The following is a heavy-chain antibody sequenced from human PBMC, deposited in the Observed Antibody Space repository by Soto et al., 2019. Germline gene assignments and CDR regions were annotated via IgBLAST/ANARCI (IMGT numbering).Heavy chain of an antibody. D-gene: IGHD3-16*01. CDR3: ARQITTEGQGGDNWFDS. Sequence: PXESLSLPGTVSGGSIGSSRYYWGWIRQPPGKVLESIGGIYYSWSTYYNPSLKSRVTISVDTSKNQFSLKLSSVKAADTAVYYCARQITTEGQGGDNWFDSWGQGTLVTVPS. CDR2: IYYSWST. J-gene: IGHJ5*01. CDR1: GGSIGSSRYY. V-gene: IGHV4-39*01.